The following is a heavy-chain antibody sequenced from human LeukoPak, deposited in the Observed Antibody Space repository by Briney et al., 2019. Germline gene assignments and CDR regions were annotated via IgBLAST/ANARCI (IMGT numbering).Heavy chain of an antibody. Sequence: ASVKVSCKASGYIFINYGISWVRQAPGQGLEWMGWIAVYNGNTNYAQKFQGRVTMTTDTSTSTAYMELRSLRSDDTAVYYRARGIHSNYAYWGQGTLVTVSS. CDR1: GYIFINYG. J-gene: IGHJ4*02. D-gene: IGHD3-16*01. CDR2: IAVYNGNT. V-gene: IGHV1-18*01. CDR3: ARGIHSNYAY.